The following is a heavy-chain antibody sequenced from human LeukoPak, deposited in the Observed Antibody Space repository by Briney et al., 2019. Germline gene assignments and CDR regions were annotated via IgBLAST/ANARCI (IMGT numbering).Heavy chain of an antibody. D-gene: IGHD6-19*01. V-gene: IGHV1-46*01. J-gene: IGHJ4*02. Sequence: GASVKVSCKASGYTFTSYGISWVRQAPGQGLEWMGIIIPSGGSTIYAQKFRGRVTMTRDTSTSTVYMDLSSLRPEDTAVYYCAIDIRSGWYYFDYRDQGTLVTVSS. CDR1: GYTFTSYG. CDR3: AIDIRSGWYYFDY. CDR2: IIPSGGST.